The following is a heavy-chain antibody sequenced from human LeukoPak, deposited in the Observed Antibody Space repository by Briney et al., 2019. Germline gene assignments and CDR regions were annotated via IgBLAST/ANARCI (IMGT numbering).Heavy chain of an antibody. CDR2: IKGKSDGGTT. J-gene: IGHJ4*02. Sequence: GGSLRLSCAASRFTFINAWMTWVRQAPGKGLEWVGLIKGKSDGGTTDYAAPVKGRFIISRDDSKNTLYLQMDSLQTEDTAVYYCTTHYPDSGSYNYWGQGTLVTVSS. CDR1: RFTFINAW. V-gene: IGHV3-15*01. D-gene: IGHD1-26*01. CDR3: TTHYPDSGSYNY.